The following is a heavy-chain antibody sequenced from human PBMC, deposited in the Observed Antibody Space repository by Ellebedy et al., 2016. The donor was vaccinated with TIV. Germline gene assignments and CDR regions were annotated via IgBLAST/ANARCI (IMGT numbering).Heavy chain of an antibody. Sequence: GESLKISCKGSGYSFTNYWNGWVRQMPGKGLEWMGNIYPGDSNLRYSPSFQGQVTISADKSISTAYLQWNSLKASDTAMYYCARYRSIAAGEYDSWGQGTRVTVSS. V-gene: IGHV5-51*01. J-gene: IGHJ4*02. CDR2: IYPGDSNL. CDR1: GYSFTNYW. CDR3: ARYRSIAAGEYDS. D-gene: IGHD6-13*01.